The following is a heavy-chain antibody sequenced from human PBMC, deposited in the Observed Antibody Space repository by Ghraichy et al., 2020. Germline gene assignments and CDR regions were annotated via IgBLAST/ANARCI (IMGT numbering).Heavy chain of an antibody. CDR3: ARGLYRGCSSTSCGMDV. CDR2: INHSGST. CDR1: GGSFSGYY. V-gene: IGHV4-34*01. D-gene: IGHD2-2*01. Sequence: SETLSLTCAVYGGSFSGYYWSWIRQPPGKGLEWIGEINHSGSTNYNPSLKSRVTISVDTSKNQFSLKLSSVTAADTAVYYCARGLYRGCSSTSCGMDVWGQGTTVTVSS. J-gene: IGHJ6*02.